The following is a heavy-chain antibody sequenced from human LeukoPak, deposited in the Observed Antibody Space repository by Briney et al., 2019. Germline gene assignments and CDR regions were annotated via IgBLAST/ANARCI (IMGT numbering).Heavy chain of an antibody. V-gene: IGHV3-30-3*01. D-gene: IGHD2-2*01. Sequence: GGSLRLSCEVSGFTFRNYAMHWVRQAPGKGLEWVAVISNVGTNEYYGDSVKGRFTISRDNSKNTLYLQMNSLRAEDTAVYYCARDAVWDIVVVPAAVYWYFDLWGRGTLVTVSS. J-gene: IGHJ2*01. CDR3: ARDAVWDIVVVPAAVYWYFDL. CDR1: GFTFRNYA. CDR2: ISNVGTNE.